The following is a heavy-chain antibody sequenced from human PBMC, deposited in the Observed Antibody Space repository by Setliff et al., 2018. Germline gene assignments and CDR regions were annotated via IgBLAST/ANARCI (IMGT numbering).Heavy chain of an antibody. D-gene: IGHD2-15*01. V-gene: IGHV5-51*01. Sequence: PGESLKISCKGSGYTFTTNWIAWVRQMPGKGLEWMGIIYPGDSDTRYSPSFQGRVTISADKSISTAYLQWSSLKASDTAMYYCATLGTVVELNYWGPGTLVTVSS. CDR3: ATLGTVVELNY. CDR2: IYPGDSDT. J-gene: IGHJ4*02. CDR1: GYTFTTNW.